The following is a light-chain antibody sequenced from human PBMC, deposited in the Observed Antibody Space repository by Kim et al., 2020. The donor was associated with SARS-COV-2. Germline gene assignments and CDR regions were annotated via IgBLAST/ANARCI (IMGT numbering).Light chain of an antibody. CDR1: SSDVGGYNF. V-gene: IGLV2-14*03. Sequence: GHVIAISCTGTSSDVGGYNFVSWYQQRPGKAPKLMIYDVSSRPSGVSTRFSGSKSGTTASLTISGLQAEDEADYYCSSYSSTTPVVFGGGTQLTVL. CDR3: SSYSSTTPVV. CDR2: DVS. J-gene: IGLJ2*01.